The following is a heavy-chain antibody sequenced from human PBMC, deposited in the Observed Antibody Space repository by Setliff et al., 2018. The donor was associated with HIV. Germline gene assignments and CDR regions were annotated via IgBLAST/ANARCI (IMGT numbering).Heavy chain of an antibody. CDR1: GGSISSSNW. V-gene: IGHV4-4*02. Sequence: PSETLSLTCAVSGGSISSSNWWSWVRQPPGKGLEWIGEIYHSGNANYNPSLKSRVIISIDKSKNKFSLKVSSVTAADTAVYYCARILVAAAGTGFDPWGQGILVTVSS. D-gene: IGHD6-13*01. CDR3: ARILVAAAGTGFDP. CDR2: IYHSGNA. J-gene: IGHJ5*02.